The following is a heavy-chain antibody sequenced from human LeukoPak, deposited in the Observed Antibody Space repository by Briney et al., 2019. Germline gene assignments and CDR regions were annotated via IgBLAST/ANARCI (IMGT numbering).Heavy chain of an antibody. D-gene: IGHD5-24*01. V-gene: IGHV3-23*01. CDR1: GFTFSSYA. CDR2: ISGSGGGT. CDR3: AKATRRDGYNPYYFDY. Sequence: GGSLRLSCAASGFTFSSYAMSWVRQAPGKGLEWVSAISGSGGGTYYADSVKGRFTISRDNSKNTLYLQMNSLRAEDTAVYYCAKATRRDGYNPYYFDYWGQGTLVTVSS. J-gene: IGHJ4*02.